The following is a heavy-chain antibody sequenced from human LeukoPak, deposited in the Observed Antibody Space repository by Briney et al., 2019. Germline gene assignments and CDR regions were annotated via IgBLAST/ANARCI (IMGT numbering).Heavy chain of an antibody. CDR1: GFTFSSYE. V-gene: IGHV3-48*03. CDR3: ARARKSGGITMIRGVKDRGWFDP. J-gene: IGHJ5*02. D-gene: IGHD3-10*01. CDR2: ISSSGSTI. Sequence: TGGSLRLSCAASGFTFSSYEMNWVRQAPGKGLEWVSYISSSGSTIYYADSVKGRFTISRDNAKNSLYLQMNSLRAEDTAVYYCARARKSGGITMIRGVKDRGWFDPWGQGTLVTVSS.